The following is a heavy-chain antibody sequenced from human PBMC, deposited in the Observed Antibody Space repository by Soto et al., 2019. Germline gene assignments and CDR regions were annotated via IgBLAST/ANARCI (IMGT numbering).Heavy chain of an antibody. Sequence: LSLTCTVSGGSISSGDYYWSWILQPPVKGLEWIGYIYYSGSTYYNPSLKSRVTISVDTSKNQFSLKLSSVTAADTAVYYCARADSSGYTLRDWFDPWGQGTLVTVSS. CDR1: GGSISSGDYY. CDR3: ARADSSGYTLRDWFDP. CDR2: IYYSGST. D-gene: IGHD3-22*01. J-gene: IGHJ5*02. V-gene: IGHV4-30-4*01.